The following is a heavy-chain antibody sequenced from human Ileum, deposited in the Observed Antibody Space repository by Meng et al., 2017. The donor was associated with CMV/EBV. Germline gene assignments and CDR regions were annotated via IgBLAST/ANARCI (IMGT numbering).Heavy chain of an antibody. Sequence: QVQLVESGGDMVKPGGSLRLSCAASGFPFGAYCMTWIRQAPGKGLEWISYITGPGSTIYYADSVKGRFTISRDNAKNSLYLQMNSLRAEDTAVYYCARGNYGFDYWGQGTLVTVSS. CDR3: ARGNYGFDY. V-gene: IGHV3-11*01. J-gene: IGHJ4*02. CDR2: ITGPGSTI. CDR1: GFPFGAYC. D-gene: IGHD4-17*01.